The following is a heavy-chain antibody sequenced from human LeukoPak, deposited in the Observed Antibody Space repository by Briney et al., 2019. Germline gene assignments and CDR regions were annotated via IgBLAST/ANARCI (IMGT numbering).Heavy chain of an antibody. J-gene: IGHJ5*02. CDR3: AKSPYYCDSSGQLGTKDNWFDP. CDR2: ISGSGGST. D-gene: IGHD3-22*01. CDR1: GFTFSSYA. V-gene: IGHV3-23*01. Sequence: GGSLRLSCAASGFTFSSYAMSWVRQAPGKGLEWVSAISGSGGSTYYADSVKGRFTISRDNSKNTLYLQMNSLRAEDTAVYYCAKSPYYCDSSGQLGTKDNWFDPWGQGTLVTVSS.